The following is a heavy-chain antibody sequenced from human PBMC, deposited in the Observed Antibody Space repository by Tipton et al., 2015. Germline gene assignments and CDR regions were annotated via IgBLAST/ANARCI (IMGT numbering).Heavy chain of an antibody. CDR3: ARGTYGGYIQSH. V-gene: IGHV4-39*01. D-gene: IGHD4-17*01. J-gene: IGHJ4*02. CDR1: GGSISSSSYY. CDR2: LYFSGTT. Sequence: TLSLTCTVSGGSISSSSYYWAWIRQPPGKGLEWIGSLYFSGTTYYNPSLKSRVTISIDRFKNQFSLKLSSVTAADTAFYYCARGTYGGYIQSHWGQGTPVTVSS.